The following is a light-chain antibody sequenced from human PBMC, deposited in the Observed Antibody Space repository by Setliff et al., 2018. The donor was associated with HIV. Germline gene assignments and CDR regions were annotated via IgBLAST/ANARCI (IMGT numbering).Light chain of an antibody. CDR1: SSDIGDYES. CDR3: CSYAGADTWM. J-gene: IGLJ2*01. V-gene: IGLV2-23*02. Sequence: QSALAQPASVSGSPGQSITISCTGSSSDIGDYESVSWYQQHPGEVPKLMVYDVTKRPSGVSDRFSASKSGNTASLTISGLQADDEAHYYCCSYAGADTWMLGGGTKVTVL. CDR2: DVT.